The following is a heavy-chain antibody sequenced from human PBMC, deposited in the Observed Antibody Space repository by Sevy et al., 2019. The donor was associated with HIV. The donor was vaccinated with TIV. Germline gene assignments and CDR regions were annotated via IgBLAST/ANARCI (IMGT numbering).Heavy chain of an antibody. CDR3: AREIYFYENSGFYYFDS. CDR2: VSYSGRT. D-gene: IGHD3-22*01. CDR1: VASVSSGKYY. Sequence: SETLSLTCNVSVASVSSGKYYWNWIRQPPGKDLEWIGHVSYSGRTNYNPSLKSRVTISEDTSKNQFSLSLNSVTAADTATYYCAREIYFYENSGFYYFDSWGLGILVTVSS. J-gene: IGHJ4*02. V-gene: IGHV4-61*01.